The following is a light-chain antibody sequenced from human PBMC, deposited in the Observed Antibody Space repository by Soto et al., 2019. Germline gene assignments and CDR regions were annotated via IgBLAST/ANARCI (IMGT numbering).Light chain of an antibody. CDR3: QQSHITQYS. CDR2: AAS. J-gene: IGKJ2*03. CDR1: QSISSY. Sequence: DIQMTQSPSTLSASVGDRVTITCRASQSISSYLNWYQQKPGKAPKLLIYAASSLQSGVPSRFSGSGFGTDFTLTISSLQREDFATYYCQQSHITQYSFGQGTKVDI. V-gene: IGKV1-39*01.